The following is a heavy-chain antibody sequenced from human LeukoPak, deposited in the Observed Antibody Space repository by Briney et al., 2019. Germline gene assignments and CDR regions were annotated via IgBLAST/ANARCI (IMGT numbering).Heavy chain of an antibody. CDR1: VGSISSGNW. CDR2: IYHNGTP. Sequence: SGTLSLTCGVSVGSISSGNWWSWVRQSPGKGLEWIGEIYHNGTPNYNPSLKSRVTISVDMSKNHFSLRLSSVTAADTAIYYCARLGLVVTATQIDYWGQGTLVTVSS. V-gene: IGHV4-4*02. J-gene: IGHJ4*02. D-gene: IGHD2-15*01. CDR3: ARLGLVVTATQIDY.